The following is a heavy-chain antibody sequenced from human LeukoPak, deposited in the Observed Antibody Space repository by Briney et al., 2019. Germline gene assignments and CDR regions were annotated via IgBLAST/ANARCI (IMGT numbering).Heavy chain of an antibody. V-gene: IGHV1-69*05. D-gene: IGHD6-13*01. CDR2: IIPIFGTA. Sequence: SVKVSCKASVGTFISYAISWVRQAPGQGLEWMGGIIPIFGTANYAKKFQGRVTITTDESTSTAYMELSSLRSEDTAVYYCASGSPGYSSSWQPDAFDIWGQGTMVTVSS. J-gene: IGHJ3*02. CDR3: ASGSPGYSSSWQPDAFDI. CDR1: VGTFISYA.